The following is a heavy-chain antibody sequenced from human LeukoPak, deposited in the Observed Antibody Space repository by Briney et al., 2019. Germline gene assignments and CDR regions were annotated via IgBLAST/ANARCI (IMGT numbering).Heavy chain of an antibody. V-gene: IGHV3-33*01. Sequence: PGGSLRLSCAASGFTFSSYGMHWVRQAPGKGLEWVAVIWYDGSNKYYADSVKGRFTISRDNSKNTLYLQMNSLRAEDTAVYYCASGILDVLLDAFDIWGQGTMVTVSS. CDR1: GFTFSSYG. CDR3: ASGILDVLLDAFDI. CDR2: IWYDGSNK. J-gene: IGHJ3*02. D-gene: IGHD3-10*01.